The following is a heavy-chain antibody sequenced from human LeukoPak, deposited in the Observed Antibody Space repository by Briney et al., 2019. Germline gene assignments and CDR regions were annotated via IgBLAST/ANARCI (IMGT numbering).Heavy chain of an antibody. CDR2: ISPSGGA. J-gene: IGHJ4*02. CDR3: ARGDETSGYYRMYFDH. V-gene: IGHV1-46*01. D-gene: IGHD3-22*01. CDR1: GYTIPDYY. Sequence: GASVKVSCKASGYTIPDYYMHWVRQAPGQGPEWMGIISPSGGATYSQNFQSRVNMARDASTNTFSMELHSLSSEDTAVYYCARGDETSGYYRMYFDHWGQGTLVTVSS.